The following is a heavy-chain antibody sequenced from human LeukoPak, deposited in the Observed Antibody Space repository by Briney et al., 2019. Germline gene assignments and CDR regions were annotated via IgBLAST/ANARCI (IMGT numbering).Heavy chain of an antibody. CDR3: TRDMYYYGSGNYRFDY. V-gene: IGHV4-4*07. J-gene: IGHJ4*02. CDR1: GCSISSNY. Sequence: SETLSLTCTVSGCSISSNYLSWIRQPAGKGLEWIGGTYTSGSTNYNPSLKSRVTMSVDTSKNPFSLKLSSVTAADTAVYYCTRDMYYYGSGNYRFDYWGQRTQVSVSS. CDR2: TYTSGST. D-gene: IGHD3-10*01.